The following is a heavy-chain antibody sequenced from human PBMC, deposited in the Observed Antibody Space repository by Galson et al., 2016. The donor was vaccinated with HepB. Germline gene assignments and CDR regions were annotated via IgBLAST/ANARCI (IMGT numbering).Heavy chain of an antibody. CDR3: ARDLTPSCGGDCLPDY. V-gene: IGHV3-30-3*01. J-gene: IGHJ4*02. CDR1: GFTFSSSA. Sequence: SLRLSCAASGFTFSSSAMHWVRQAPGKGLEWVAVISYAGSNHYYADAVKGRVTISRDNSKNTLMLQMNSLVDEDTAVYYCARDLTPSCGGDCLPDYWGQGTLVTVSS. D-gene: IGHD2-21*02. CDR2: ISYAGSNH.